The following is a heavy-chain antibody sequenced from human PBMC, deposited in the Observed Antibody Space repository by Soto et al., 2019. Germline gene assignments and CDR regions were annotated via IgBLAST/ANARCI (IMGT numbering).Heavy chain of an antibody. D-gene: IGHD2-2*01. CDR2: INAGNGNT. CDR3: ARDRCSSTSCYEIVSWFDP. J-gene: IGHJ5*02. V-gene: IGHV1-3*01. CDR1: GYTFTSYA. Sequence: ASVKVSCKASGYTFTSYAMHWVRQAPGQRLEWMGWINAGNGNTKYSQKFQGRVTITRDTSASTAYMELSSLRSEDTAVYYCARDRCSSTSCYEIVSWFDPWGQGTLVTVS.